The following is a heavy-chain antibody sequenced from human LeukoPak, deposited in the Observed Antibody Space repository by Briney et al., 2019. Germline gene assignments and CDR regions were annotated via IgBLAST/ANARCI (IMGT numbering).Heavy chain of an antibody. CDR1: GGSISSSSYY. D-gene: IGHD3-3*01. V-gene: IGHV4-39*07. J-gene: IGHJ5*02. CDR2: IYYSGST. Sequence: SETLSLTCTVSGGSISSSSYYWGWIRQPPGKGLEWIGSIYYSGSTYYNPSLKSRVTISVDKSKNQFSLKLSSVTAADTAVYYCARSPPTSENWFDPWGQGTLVTVSS. CDR3: ARSPPTSENWFDP.